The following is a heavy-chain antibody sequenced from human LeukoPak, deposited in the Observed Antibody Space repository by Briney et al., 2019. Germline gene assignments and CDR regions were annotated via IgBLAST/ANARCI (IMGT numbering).Heavy chain of an antibody. D-gene: IGHD2-2*01. CDR2: INPNSGGT. J-gene: IGHJ4*02. CDR3: ARLMLISGTVVPADY. V-gene: IGHV1-2*02. Sequence: ASVKVSCKASGYTLTGYYMHWVRQAPGQGLEWMGWINPNSGGTNYAQKFQGRVTMTRDTSISTAYMELSRLRSDDTAVYYCARLMLISGTVVPADYWGQGTLVTVSS. CDR1: GYTLTGYY.